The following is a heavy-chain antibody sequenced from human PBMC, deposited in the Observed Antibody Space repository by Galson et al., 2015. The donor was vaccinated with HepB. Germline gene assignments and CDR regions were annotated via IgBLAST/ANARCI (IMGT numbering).Heavy chain of an antibody. CDR3: ARAIVVAYLLPDY. CDR2: ISYDGGNK. CDR1: GFTFSNYA. V-gene: IGHV3-30-3*01. Sequence: SLRLSCAASGFTFSNYAMHWVRQAPGKGLEWVAVISYDGGNKNYADAVKGRFTISRDNSKNTLYLQMNSLRAEDTAVYFCARAIVVAYLLPDYWGQGTLVTVSS. J-gene: IGHJ4*02. D-gene: IGHD3-22*01.